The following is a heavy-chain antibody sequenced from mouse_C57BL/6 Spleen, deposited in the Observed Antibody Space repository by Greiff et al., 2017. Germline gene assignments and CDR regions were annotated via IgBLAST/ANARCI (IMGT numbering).Heavy chain of an antibody. Sequence: QVQLQQSGPELVKPGASVKISCKASGYAFSSSWMNWVKQRPGKGLEWIGRIYPGDGGTNYNGKFKGKATLTADKSSSTAYMQLSSLTSEDSAVYFCARGATVVADDWGQGTTLTVSS. CDR1: GYAFSSSW. J-gene: IGHJ2*01. D-gene: IGHD1-1*01. V-gene: IGHV1-82*01. CDR3: ARGATVVADD. CDR2: IYPGDGGT.